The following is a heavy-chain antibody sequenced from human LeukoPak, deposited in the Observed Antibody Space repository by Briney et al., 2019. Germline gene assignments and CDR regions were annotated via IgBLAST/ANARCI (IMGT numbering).Heavy chain of an antibody. CDR2: ISGSGETT. J-gene: IGHJ4*02. D-gene: IGHD5-18*01. CDR1: AFTFSSYW. CDR3: AKRGYTYGGHFDY. Sequence: GGSLRLSCAASAFTFSSYWMHWVRQAPGKGLEWVSAISGSGETTYYADSVKGRFTVSRDNSKNTLYVQMDSLRAEDTAVYYCAKRGYTYGGHFDYWGQGALVTVSS. V-gene: IGHV3-23*01.